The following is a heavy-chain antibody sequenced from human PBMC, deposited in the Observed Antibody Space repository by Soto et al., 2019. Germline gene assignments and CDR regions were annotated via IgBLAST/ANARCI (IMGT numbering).Heavy chain of an antibody. Sequence: QVQLVESGGGVVQPGRSLRLSCAASGFTFSSYGMHWVRQAPGKGLQWVAVIWYDGSNKYYADSVKGRFTISRDNSKNTLYLQMNSLRAEDTAVYYCARGRILLSDYWGQGTLVTVSS. J-gene: IGHJ4*02. V-gene: IGHV3-33*01. CDR1: GFTFSSYG. CDR2: IWYDGSNK. D-gene: IGHD1-26*01. CDR3: ARGRILLSDY.